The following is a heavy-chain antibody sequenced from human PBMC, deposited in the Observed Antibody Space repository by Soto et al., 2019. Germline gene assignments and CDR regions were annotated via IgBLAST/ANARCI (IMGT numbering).Heavy chain of an antibody. Sequence: QLQLQESGPGLVKPSETLSLTCTVSGGSISSSSYYWGWIRQPPGKGLEWIGSIYYSGSTYYNPSLKSRVTLSVDTSKNQFSLKLSSVTAADTAVYYCARLTTTNWNYETNNWFDPWGQGTLVTVSS. CDR2: IYYSGST. J-gene: IGHJ5*02. V-gene: IGHV4-39*01. CDR1: GGSISSSSYY. D-gene: IGHD1-7*01. CDR3: ARLTTTNWNYETNNWFDP.